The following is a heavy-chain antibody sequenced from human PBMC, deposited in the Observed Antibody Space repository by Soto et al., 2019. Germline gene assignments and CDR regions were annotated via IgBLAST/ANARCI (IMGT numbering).Heavy chain of an antibody. Sequence: PGGSLRLSCAASGFNFSAYVVHWVRQAPGRGLEWMAFISSDGSNEYYADFVKGRSTISRDKSKTMVYLQVDSLRADDTAVYFCAREGYYDSRGYPFGIDVWGQGTTVTVSS. CDR2: ISSDGSNE. CDR1: GFNFSAYV. CDR3: AREGYYDSRGYPFGIDV. J-gene: IGHJ6*02. D-gene: IGHD3-22*01. V-gene: IGHV3-30-3*01.